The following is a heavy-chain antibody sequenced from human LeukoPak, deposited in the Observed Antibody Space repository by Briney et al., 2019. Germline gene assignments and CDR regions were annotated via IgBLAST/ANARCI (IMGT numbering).Heavy chain of an antibody. CDR1: GGSISGYY. CDR2: FYSGST. V-gene: IGHV4-4*07. CDR3: ARQIQWGSSSSFYYGIDV. Sequence: PSETLSLTCTVSGGSISGYYWSWIRQPAGKGLEWIGRFYSGSTNYNPSLKSRVTMSLDTSKNQFSLKLSSVTAADSAVYYCARQIQWGSSSSFYYGIDVWGQGTTVTVSS. J-gene: IGHJ6*02. D-gene: IGHD3-16*01.